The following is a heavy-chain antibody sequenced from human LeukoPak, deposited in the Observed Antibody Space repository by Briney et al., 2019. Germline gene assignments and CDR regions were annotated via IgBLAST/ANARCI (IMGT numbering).Heavy chain of an antibody. J-gene: IGHJ4*02. CDR3: ARGRQQHNY. Sequence: SETLSLTCAVYGGSFSGYYWSWIRQPPGKGLEWIGEINHSGSTNYNPSLKSRVTISVDTSKNQFSLKLSSVTAADTAVYYCARGRQQHNYWGQGTLVTVSS. D-gene: IGHD6-13*01. CDR2: INHSGST. V-gene: IGHV4-34*01. CDR1: GGSFSGYY.